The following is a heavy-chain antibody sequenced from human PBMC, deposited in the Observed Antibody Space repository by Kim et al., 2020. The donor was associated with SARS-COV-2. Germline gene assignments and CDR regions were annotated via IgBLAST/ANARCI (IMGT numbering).Heavy chain of an antibody. J-gene: IGHJ6*02. CDR2: IIPIFGTA. Sequence: SVKVSCKASGGTFSSYAISWVRQAPGQGLEWMGGIIPIFGTANYAQKFQGRVTITADESTSTAYMELSSLRSEDTAVYYCARSILWFGEKEAYYYYYYGMDVWGQGTTVTVSS. CDR3: ARSILWFGEKEAYYYYYYGMDV. CDR1: GGTFSSYA. V-gene: IGHV1-69*13. D-gene: IGHD3-10*01.